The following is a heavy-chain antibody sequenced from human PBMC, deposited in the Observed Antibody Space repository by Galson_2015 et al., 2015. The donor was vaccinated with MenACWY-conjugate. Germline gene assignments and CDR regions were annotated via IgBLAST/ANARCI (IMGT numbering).Heavy chain of an antibody. J-gene: IGHJ4*02. CDR1: GFTFTNYW. CDR3: ARGRKYYYDTSGYPRDF. D-gene: IGHD3-22*01. CDR2: IKGDGSEM. V-gene: IGHV3-7*03. Sequence: SLRLSCAASGFTFTNYWMTWVRQAPGKGLELVAYIKGDGSEMYHVDSVKGQFIISRDNAKNSLYLQMNSLRAEDTAVYYCARGRKYYYDTSGYPRDFWGQGTLVTVSS.